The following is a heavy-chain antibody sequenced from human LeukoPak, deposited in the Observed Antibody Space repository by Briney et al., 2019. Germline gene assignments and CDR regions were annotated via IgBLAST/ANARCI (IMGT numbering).Heavy chain of an antibody. V-gene: IGHV3-23*01. Sequence: GGSLRLSCAASGFTFSSYAMSWVRQAPGKGLEWVSVISASGDYTYYADSVKGRFTISRDNSKNTLYLQMNSLRAEDTAVYFCARMFEFWGQGTLVTVSS. CDR2: ISASGDYT. J-gene: IGHJ4*02. CDR1: GFTFSSYA. CDR3: ARMFEF.